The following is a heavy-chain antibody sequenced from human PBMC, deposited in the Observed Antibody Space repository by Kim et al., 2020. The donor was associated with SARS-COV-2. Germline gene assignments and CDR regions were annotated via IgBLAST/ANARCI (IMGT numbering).Heavy chain of an antibody. J-gene: IGHJ6*02. V-gene: IGHV3-49*03. CDR1: GFTFGDYA. D-gene: IGHD5-12*01. CDR3: TREDGYSGYLEDPYYYYGMDV. CDR2: IRSKAYGGTT. Sequence: GGSLRLSCTASGFTFGDYAMSWFRQAPGKGLEWVGFIRSKAYGGTTEYAASVKGRFTISRDDSKSIAYLQMNSLKTEDTAVYYCTREDGYSGYLEDPYYYYGMDVWGQGTTVTVSS.